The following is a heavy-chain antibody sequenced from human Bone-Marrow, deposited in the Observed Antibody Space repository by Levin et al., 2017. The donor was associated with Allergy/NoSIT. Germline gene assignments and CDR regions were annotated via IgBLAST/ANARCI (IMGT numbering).Heavy chain of an antibody. CDR1: GFTFSHYG. V-gene: IGHV3-23*01. Sequence: GGSLRLSCAAFGFTFSHYGMSWVRQAPGKGLQWVSVVSDSGGTTYYADSVKGRFTISRDNSKNTLYLQMSSLRAEDTAVYFCAKELVPGAILDYMDVWGKGTTVTVSS. CDR3: AKELVPGAILDYMDV. CDR2: VSDSGGTT. J-gene: IGHJ6*03. D-gene: IGHD2-2*01.